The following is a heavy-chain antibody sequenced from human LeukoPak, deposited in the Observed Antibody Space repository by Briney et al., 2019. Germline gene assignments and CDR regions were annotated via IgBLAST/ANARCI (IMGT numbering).Heavy chain of an antibody. V-gene: IGHV5-51*01. CDR1: RYSFTDYW. J-gene: IGHJ4*02. CDR3: ARLKLMYYDILTGPLVPFDY. CDR2: IYPGDSDT. Sequence: GESLKISCKGSRYSFTDYWIGWVRQMPGKGLEWMGIIYPGDSDTRYSPSFQGQVTISADKSISTAYLQWSSLKASDTAMYYCARLKLMYYDILTGPLVPFDYWGQGTLVTVSS. D-gene: IGHD3-9*01.